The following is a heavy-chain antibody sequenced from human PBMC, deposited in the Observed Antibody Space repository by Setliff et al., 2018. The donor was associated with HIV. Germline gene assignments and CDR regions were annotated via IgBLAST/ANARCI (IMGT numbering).Heavy chain of an antibody. CDR1: GYTLTEFS. CDR3: APWRKVAAPGVWFSAHEY. D-gene: IGHD2-15*01. J-gene: IGHJ4*02. Sequence: ASVKVSCKVSGYTLTEFSMHWVRQAPGKGLEWMGGFDPEEGETMYAQKFQGRVTVTEDTSSDTAYMELSSLRSEDTAVYYCAPWRKVAAPGVWFSAHEYWGQGTLVTVSS. V-gene: IGHV1-24*01. CDR2: FDPEEGET.